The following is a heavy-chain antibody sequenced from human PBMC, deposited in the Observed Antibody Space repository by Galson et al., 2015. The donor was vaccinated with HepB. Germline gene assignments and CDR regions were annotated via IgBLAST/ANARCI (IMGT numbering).Heavy chain of an antibody. CDR2: ISYDGRNE. J-gene: IGHJ4*02. Sequence: SLRLSCAASGFTFSNYGMHWVRQAPGKGLEWVAVISYDGRNEYTADAVKGRFTISRDNSKNTLYLLMNSLRVEDTAVYYCASLTYYDLYSGPYTGYFDYWGQGTLVTVSS. CDR1: GFTFSNYG. D-gene: IGHD3-3*01. V-gene: IGHV3-30*14. CDR3: ASLTYYDLYSGPYTGYFDY.